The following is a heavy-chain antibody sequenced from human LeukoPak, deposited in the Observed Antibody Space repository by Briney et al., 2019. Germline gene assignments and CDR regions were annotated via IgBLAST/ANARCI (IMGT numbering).Heavy chain of an antibody. CDR2: INPNSGGT. D-gene: IGHD3-3*01. CDR3: ARAPYYDLWTGSPSFYYMDV. V-gene: IGHV1-2*02. CDR1: GYTFTGYY. Sequence: ATVKVSCKASGYTFTGYYMHWVRQAPGQGLEWMGWINPNSGGTNYAQKFQGRVTMTRDTSISTAYMELSRLRSDDTAVYYCARAPYYDLWTGSPSFYYMDVWGKGTTVIVSS. J-gene: IGHJ6*03.